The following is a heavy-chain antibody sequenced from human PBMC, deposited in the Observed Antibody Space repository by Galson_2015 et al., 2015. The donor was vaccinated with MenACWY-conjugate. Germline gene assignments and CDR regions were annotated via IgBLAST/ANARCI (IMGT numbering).Heavy chain of an antibody. D-gene: IGHD1-26*01. V-gene: IGHV1-18*01. Sequence: QSGAEVTEPGPSVKVSCTASGYTFNTYGISWVRQAPGQGLEWMGWISTYNGNTNSAQNLQGRVTMTTDTSTSTVYMELRSLRSDDTAVYFCARGDLSGNHYWGDCWGQGTLVTVSS. CDR3: ARGDLSGNHYWGDC. J-gene: IGHJ4*02. CDR2: ISTYNGNT. CDR1: GYTFNTYG.